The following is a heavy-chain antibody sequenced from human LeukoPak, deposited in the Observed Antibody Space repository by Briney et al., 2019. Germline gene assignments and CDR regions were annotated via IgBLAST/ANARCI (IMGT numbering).Heavy chain of an antibody. J-gene: IGHJ4*02. V-gene: IGHV3-23*01. CDR3: AKDRQSRGSLGFDY. CDR1: GFTFSGYS. Sequence: AGGSLRLSCAASGFTFSGYSMSWVRQAPGKGPEWVSTISGSGDATYYADSVEGRLTISRDNSKNTLYMQMNSLRAEDTAVYYCAKDRQSRGSLGFDYWGQGALVIVSS. CDR2: ISGSGDAT. D-gene: IGHD3-22*01.